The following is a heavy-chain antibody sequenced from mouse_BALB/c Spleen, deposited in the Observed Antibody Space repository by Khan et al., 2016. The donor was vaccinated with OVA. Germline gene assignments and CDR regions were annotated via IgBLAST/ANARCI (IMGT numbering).Heavy chain of an antibody. CDR3: ARLLINFDY. V-gene: IGHV1S81*02. Sequence: QVQLQQPGAELVHPGASVNLSCKASGYTLTSYWMHWVKQRPGQGLEWIGEITPSNGRTNYNEKFKSKATLTVDKSSSTAYLQLSSPTSEDSAVYYCARLLINFDYWGQGTTLTVSS. CDR2: ITPSNGRT. CDR1: GYTLTSYW. D-gene: IGHD2-1*01. J-gene: IGHJ2*01.